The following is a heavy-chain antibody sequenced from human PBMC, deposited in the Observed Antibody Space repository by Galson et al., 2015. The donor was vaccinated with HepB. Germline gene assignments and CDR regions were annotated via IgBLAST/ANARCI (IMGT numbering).Heavy chain of an antibody. Sequence: SVKVSCKASGYTFTSYTIHWVRQAPGQRLEWMGWINAGNGNTKYSQKFQGRVTITRDTSASTVYMDLSSLRSEDTAVYYCARDLGGNDYGDYPLYYWGQGTLVTVSS. D-gene: IGHD4-17*01. J-gene: IGHJ4*02. CDR2: INAGNGNT. CDR1: GYTFTSYT. V-gene: IGHV1-3*01. CDR3: ARDLGGNDYGDYPLYY.